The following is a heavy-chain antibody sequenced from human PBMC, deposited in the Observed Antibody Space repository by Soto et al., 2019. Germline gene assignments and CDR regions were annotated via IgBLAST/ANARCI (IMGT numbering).Heavy chain of an antibody. D-gene: IGHD6-19*01. V-gene: IGHV3-73*01. CDR1: GFTFGGSA. Sequence: GGSLRLSCAASGFTFGGSAMHWVRQASGKGLEWVGHIRSKTNSYATAYAESVKGRFTISRDDSMNTAYLQMNSLKTGDTAVYFCTRQTDAVQWLVVPTDYNFDYWGQGTLVTVSS. CDR2: IRSKTNSYAT. J-gene: IGHJ4*02. CDR3: TRQTDAVQWLVVPTDYNFDY.